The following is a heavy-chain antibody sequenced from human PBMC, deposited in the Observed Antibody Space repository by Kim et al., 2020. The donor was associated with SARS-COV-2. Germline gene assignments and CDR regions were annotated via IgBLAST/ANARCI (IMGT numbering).Heavy chain of an antibody. CDR2: ISYSGTV. Sequence: SETLSLTCSVSGGSLISGSLYWSWIRQSPGKGLELIGFISYSGTVYYNYSLKSRITISIDTSKNQFSLKLTSVTAADTAVYFCARVFSGSEGSKTDSWG. J-gene: IGHJ5*01. CDR1: GGSLISGSLY. V-gene: IGHV4-61*01. D-gene: IGHD3-10*02. CDR3: ARVFSGSEGSKTDS.